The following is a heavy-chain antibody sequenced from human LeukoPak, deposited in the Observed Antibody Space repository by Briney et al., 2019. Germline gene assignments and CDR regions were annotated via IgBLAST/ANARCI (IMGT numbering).Heavy chain of an antibody. CDR3: ARDESSSGAFDI. Sequence: ASVKVSCKASGYTFTSYAMHWVRQAPGQRLEWMGWINAGNGNTKYSQKFQGRVTITRDTSASTAYMELSSLRSEDMAVYYCARDESSSGAFDIWGQGTMVTVSS. V-gene: IGHV1-3*01. D-gene: IGHD6-13*01. J-gene: IGHJ3*02. CDR2: INAGNGNT. CDR1: GYTFTSYA.